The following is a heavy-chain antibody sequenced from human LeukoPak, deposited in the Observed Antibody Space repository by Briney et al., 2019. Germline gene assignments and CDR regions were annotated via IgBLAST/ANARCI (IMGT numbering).Heavy chain of an antibody. Sequence: PGESLRISCKASGYSFASYWISWARHLPGKGLEWMGGIVPSDSYTNYSPSFQCHVTISADQPISSAYLQWASLKASDTAIYYCARRVCSGGSGSYFDYFDYWGQGTLVTVSS. CDR3: ARRVCSGGSGSYFDYFDY. CDR2: IVPSDSYT. J-gene: IGHJ4*02. CDR1: GYSFASYW. V-gene: IGHV5-10-1*01. D-gene: IGHD2-15*01.